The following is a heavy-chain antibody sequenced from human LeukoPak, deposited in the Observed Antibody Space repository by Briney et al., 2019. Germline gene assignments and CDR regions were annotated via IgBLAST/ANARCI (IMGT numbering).Heavy chain of an antibody. CDR3: ARDRNYHDSSGYYDAFDI. D-gene: IGHD3-22*01. CDR2: IKQDGIEK. Sequence: GGSLRLSCAASGFTLSNHWMIWVRQAPGKGLECVANIKQDGIEKYYLDSVKGRFTISRDNAKNPLYLQMNSLRAEDTAVYYCARDRNYHDSSGYYDAFDIWGQGTTVTVSS. V-gene: IGHV3-7*01. J-gene: IGHJ3*02. CDR1: GFTLSNHW.